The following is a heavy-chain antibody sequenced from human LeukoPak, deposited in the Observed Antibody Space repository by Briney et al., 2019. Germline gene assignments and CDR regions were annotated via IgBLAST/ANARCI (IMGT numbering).Heavy chain of an antibody. V-gene: IGHV3-33*06. Sequence: GGXLXXXXXAXGFMFSRLGMXWVRQAPGEGLXXXXMIWHDGSVEEYADSVKGRFTISRDNSQNTLYLQMNSLRDDDTAVYYCAKEGDQFRGYLDAWGKGTTVTVSS. CDR3: AKEGDQFRGYLDA. D-gene: IGHD3-16*01. J-gene: IGHJ6*03. CDR2: IWHDGSVE. CDR1: GFMFSRLG.